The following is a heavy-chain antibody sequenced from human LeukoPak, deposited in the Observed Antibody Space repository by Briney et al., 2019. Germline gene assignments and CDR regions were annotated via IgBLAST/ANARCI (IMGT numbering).Heavy chain of an antibody. CDR2: IYHSGRT. CDR1: GYSISSGYY. V-gene: IGHV4-38-2*02. Sequence: SETLSLTCTGSGYSISSGYYWGWIRQPPGKGLEWIGSIYHSGRTFYNPSLKSRVTISVDTSKNQFSLKLTSVTAADTAVYYCARVSGYHWESFYDYWGQGTLVTVSS. CDR3: ARVSGYHWESFYDY. J-gene: IGHJ4*02. D-gene: IGHD5-12*01.